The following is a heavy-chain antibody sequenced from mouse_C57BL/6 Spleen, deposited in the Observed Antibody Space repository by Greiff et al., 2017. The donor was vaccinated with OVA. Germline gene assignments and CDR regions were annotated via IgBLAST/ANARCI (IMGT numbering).Heavy chain of an antibody. D-gene: IGHD1-1*01. V-gene: IGHV1-69*01. J-gene: IGHJ2*01. CDR2: IDPSDSYT. CDR3: ARSYDGSSPYYFDY. Sequence: VQLQQPGAELVMPGASVKLSCKASGYTFTSYWMHWVKQRPGHGLEWIGAIDPSDSYTNYNQKFKGKSTLTVDKSSSTAYMQLSSLTSEDSAVYYCARSYDGSSPYYFDYWGQGTTLTVSS. CDR1: GYTFTSYW.